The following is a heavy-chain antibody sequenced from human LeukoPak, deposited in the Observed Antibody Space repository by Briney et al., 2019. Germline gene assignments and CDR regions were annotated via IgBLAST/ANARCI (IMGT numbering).Heavy chain of an antibody. D-gene: IGHD3-10*01. CDR1: GGSISSGGYY. CDR3: ARGKTYYYASGSYAFDI. Sequence: PSQTLSLTCTVSGGSISSGGYYWSWIRQPPGKGLEWIGYIYHSGSTYYNPSLKSRVTISVDRSKNQFSLKLSSVTAADTAVYYCARGKTYYYASGSYAFDIWGQGTMVTVS. V-gene: IGHV4-30-2*01. J-gene: IGHJ3*02. CDR2: IYHSGST.